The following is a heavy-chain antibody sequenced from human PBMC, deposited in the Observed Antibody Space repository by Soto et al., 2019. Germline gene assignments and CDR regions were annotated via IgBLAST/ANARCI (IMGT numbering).Heavy chain of an antibody. CDR1: GFTFSSYG. V-gene: IGHV3-30*18. CDR2: ISYDGSNK. J-gene: IGHJ4*02. Sequence: QVQLVESGGGVVQPGRSLRLSCAASGFTFSSYGMHWVRQAPGKGLEWVAVISYDGSNKYYADSVKGRFTISRDNSKNTLYLQMNSLRAEDTAVYYCAKDLEYSSSSAVAHDYWGQGTLVTVSS. CDR3: AKDLEYSSSSAVAHDY. D-gene: IGHD6-6*01.